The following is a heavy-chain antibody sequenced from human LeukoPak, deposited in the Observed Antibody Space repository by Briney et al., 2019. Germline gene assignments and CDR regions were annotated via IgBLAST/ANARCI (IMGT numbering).Heavy chain of an antibody. V-gene: IGHV1-18*01. J-gene: IGHJ6*03. CDR1: GYTFTSYG. D-gene: IGHD3-10*01. Sequence: ASVKVSCKASGYTFTSYGISWVRQAPGQGLEWMGWISAYNGNTNYAQKLQGRVTMTTDTSTSTAYMELRSLRSDDTAVYYCARSIFKLLWFGELSRIFRGDYYYYMDVWGKGTTVTISS. CDR2: ISAYNGNT. CDR3: ARSIFKLLWFGELSRIFRGDYYYYMDV.